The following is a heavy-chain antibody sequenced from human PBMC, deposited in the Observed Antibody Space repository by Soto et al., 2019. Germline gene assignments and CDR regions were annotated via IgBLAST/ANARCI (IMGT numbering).Heavy chain of an antibody. Sequence: GGSLRLSCAASGFTFRTYAMTWVRQAPGKGLEWVSIISSTGDGTYYADSVKGRFTISRDNSQRTLNLQMNSLRAEDTAVYYCAKNGDFWSWGMDVWGQGTTVTVSS. V-gene: IGHV3-23*01. J-gene: IGHJ6*02. CDR3: AKNGDFWSWGMDV. CDR2: ISSTGDGT. D-gene: IGHD3-3*01. CDR1: GFTFRTYA.